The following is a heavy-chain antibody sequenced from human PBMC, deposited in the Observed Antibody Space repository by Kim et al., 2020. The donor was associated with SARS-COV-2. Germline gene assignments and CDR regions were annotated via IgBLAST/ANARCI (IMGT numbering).Heavy chain of an antibody. J-gene: IGHJ6*02. V-gene: IGHV3-23*01. CDR1: GFTFSSYA. D-gene: IGHD1-26*01. CDR3: AKALVQGSYDYYYYYGMDV. Sequence: GGSLRLSCAASGFTFSSYAMSWVRQAPGKGLEWVSAISGSGGSTYYADSVKGRFTISRDNSKNTLYLQMNSLRAEDTAVYYCAKALVQGSYDYYYYYGMDVWGQGTTGTVSS. CDR2: ISGSGGST.